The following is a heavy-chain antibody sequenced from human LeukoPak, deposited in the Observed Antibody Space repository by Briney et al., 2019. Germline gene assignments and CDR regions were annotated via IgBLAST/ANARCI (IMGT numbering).Heavy chain of an antibody. Sequence: PGWSLRLSCAASGFTFSSYWMHWVRQAPGKGLVWVSRINSDGSSTSYADSVKGRFTISRDNAKNTLYLQMNSLRAEDTAVYYCARSMTYYDFWSGPYYYYMDVWGKGTTVTVSS. CDR3: ARSMTYYDFWSGPYYYYMDV. CDR2: INSDGSST. CDR1: GFTFSSYW. J-gene: IGHJ6*03. V-gene: IGHV3-74*01. D-gene: IGHD3-3*01.